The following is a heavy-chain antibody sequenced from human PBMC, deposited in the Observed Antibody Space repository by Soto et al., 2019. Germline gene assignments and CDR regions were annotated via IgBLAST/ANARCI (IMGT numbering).Heavy chain of an antibody. CDR1: GYTFTGYD. CDR3: ARRAETNGWNGFGADKYYFDF. CDR2: MNPNTGNS. D-gene: IGHD1-1*01. Sequence: ASVKVSCKASGYTFTGYDIYWVRQATGQGLEWMGWMNPNTGNSGYAQKFQGRVTMTSDTSISTAHMELSSLRSEDTAVYYCARRAETNGWNGFGADKYYFDFWGQGPLVTVSS. V-gene: IGHV1-8*01. J-gene: IGHJ4*02.